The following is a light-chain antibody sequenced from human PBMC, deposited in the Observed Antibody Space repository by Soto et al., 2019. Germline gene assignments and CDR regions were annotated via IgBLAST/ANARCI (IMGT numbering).Light chain of an antibody. CDR3: CSYAGSSTVV. J-gene: IGLJ2*01. Sequence: QSVLTQPASVSGSPGQSITISCTGTSSDVGSYNLVSWYQQHPGKAPKLMIYEGSKRPSGVSNRFSGSKSGNTASLTISGLQAEDAAYYYCCSYAGSSTVVFGGGTKLTVL. CDR2: EGS. CDR1: SSDVGSYNL. V-gene: IGLV2-23*01.